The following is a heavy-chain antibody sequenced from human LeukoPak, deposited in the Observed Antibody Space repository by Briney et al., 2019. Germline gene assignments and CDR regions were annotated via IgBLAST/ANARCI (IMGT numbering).Heavy chain of an antibody. CDR1: GYTFTSYD. J-gene: IGHJ4*02. V-gene: IGHV1-8*02. Sequence: ASVKVSCKASGYTFTSYDINWVRQATGQGLEWMGWMNPNSGNTGYAQKFQGRVTMTRNTSISTAYMELSSLRSEDSALYYCARARGYSYGYSDYWGQGTLVTVSS. D-gene: IGHD5-18*01. CDR2: MNPNSGNT. CDR3: ARARGYSYGYSDY.